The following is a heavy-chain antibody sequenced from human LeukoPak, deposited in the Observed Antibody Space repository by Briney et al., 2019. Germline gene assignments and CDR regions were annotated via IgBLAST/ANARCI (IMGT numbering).Heavy chain of an antibody. D-gene: IGHD6-19*01. CDR2: IYYSGST. Sequence: SETLSLTCTVSGGSISSYYWSWIRQPPGKGLEWIGYIYYSGSTNDNPSLKSRVTISVDTSKNQFSLKLSSVTAADTAVYYCARAPRDSSGWYPFDYWGQGTLVTVSS. CDR3: ARAPRDSSGWYPFDY. V-gene: IGHV4-59*01. J-gene: IGHJ4*02. CDR1: GGSISSYY.